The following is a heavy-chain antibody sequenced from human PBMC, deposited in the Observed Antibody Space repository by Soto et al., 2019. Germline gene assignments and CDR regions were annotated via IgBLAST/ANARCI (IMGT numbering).Heavy chain of an antibody. J-gene: IGHJ4*02. Sequence: SGPTLVNPTQTLTLTCTFSGFSLSTSGMSVSWIRQPPGKALEWLALIDWDDDKYYITSLKTRLTISKDTSKNQVVLTMTNMDPVGTASYFCARTHVAGAAPWYYFDYWGQGTLVTVSS. V-gene: IGHV2-70*01. CDR2: IDWDDDK. CDR3: ARTHVAGAAPWYYFDY. D-gene: IGHD1-26*01. CDR1: GFSLSTSGMS.